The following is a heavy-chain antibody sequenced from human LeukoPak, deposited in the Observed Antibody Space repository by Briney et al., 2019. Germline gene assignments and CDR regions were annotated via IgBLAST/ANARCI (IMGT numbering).Heavy chain of an antibody. J-gene: IGHJ4*02. CDR1: GFTFSSYG. V-gene: IGHV3-23*01. D-gene: IGHD5-12*01. CDR3: AKVAGYSGYDYLFDY. CDR2: ISGSGGST. Sequence: PGGTLRLSCAASGFTFSSYGMSWVRQAPGKGLEWVSAISGSGGSTYYADSVKGRFTISRDNSKNTLYLQMNSLRAEDTAVYYCAKVAGYSGYDYLFDYWGQGTLVTVSS.